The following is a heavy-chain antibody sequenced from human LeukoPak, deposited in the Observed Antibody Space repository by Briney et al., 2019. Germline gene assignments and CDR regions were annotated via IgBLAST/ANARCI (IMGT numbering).Heavy chain of an antibody. CDR1: GFTFSSYA. CDR2: ISSNGGST. J-gene: IGHJ4*02. V-gene: IGHV3-64D*06. Sequence: GGSLRLSCSASGFTFSSYAMHWVREAPGKGLEYALAISSNGGSTYYTDSVKGRFTISRDNSKNTLYLQMSSLRAEDTAVYYCVEDDVWFGDGPHWGQGTLVTVSS. D-gene: IGHD3-10*01. CDR3: VEDDVWFGDGPH.